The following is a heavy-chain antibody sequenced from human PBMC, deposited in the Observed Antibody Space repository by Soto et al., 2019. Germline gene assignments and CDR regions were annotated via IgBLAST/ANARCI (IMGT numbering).Heavy chain of an antibody. V-gene: IGHV1-46*01. CDR1: GYTFMTYY. Sequence: ASVKLSCKASGYTFMTYYMHWVRQAPGQGLEWMGIINPSGGSTRYAQKFQGRVTMTGDTSTSTVYMELSSLSPEDTAMYFCAKDRGRGGSYYVYYYGMDVWGQGTTVTVSS. CDR3: AKDRGRGGSYYVYYYGMDV. J-gene: IGHJ6*02. CDR2: INPSGGST. D-gene: IGHD1-26*01.